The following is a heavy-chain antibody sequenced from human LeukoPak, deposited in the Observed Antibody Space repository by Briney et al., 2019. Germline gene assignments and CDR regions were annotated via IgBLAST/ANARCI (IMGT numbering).Heavy chain of an antibody. CDR2: LNPNSGGT. Sequence: GASVKVSCKASGYTFTGYYMHWVRQAPGQGLEWMGRLNPNSGGTNYAQKFQGRVTMTRDTPISTAYMELSRLRSDDTAVYYCASSSGYYYVADYWGQGTLVTVSS. CDR1: GYTFTGYY. D-gene: IGHD3-22*01. CDR3: ASSSGYYYVADY. V-gene: IGHV1-2*06. J-gene: IGHJ4*02.